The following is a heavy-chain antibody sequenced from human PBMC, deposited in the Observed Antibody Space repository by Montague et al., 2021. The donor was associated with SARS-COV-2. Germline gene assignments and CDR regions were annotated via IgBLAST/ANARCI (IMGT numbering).Heavy chain of an antibody. D-gene: IGHD3-9*01. V-gene: IGHV6-1*01. Sequence: CAISGDSVSSKSVAWNWIRQSPSRGLEWLGRTYYRSKWGSDYAXXXKXGLVITPDTSKNQVSLQLNSVIPEDTAVYFCASSGITLTGLDAFDIWGQGTMVTVSS. CDR2: TYYRSKWGS. J-gene: IGHJ3*02. CDR1: GDSVSSKSVA. CDR3: ASSGITLTGLDAFDI.